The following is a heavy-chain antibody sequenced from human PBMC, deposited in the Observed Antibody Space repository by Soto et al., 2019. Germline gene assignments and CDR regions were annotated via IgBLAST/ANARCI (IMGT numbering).Heavy chain of an antibody. Sequence: QVQLVQSGAEVKKPGSSVKVSCKASGGTFSSYAISWVRQAPGQGLEWMGGIIPIFGTANYAQKFQGRVTITADEATSTAYMEPSSLRSEDTDVYYCATPGAAGPWLLAYWGQGTLFTVSS. V-gene: IGHV1-69*12. J-gene: IGHJ4*02. CDR2: IIPIFGTA. D-gene: IGHD6-19*01. CDR1: GGTFSSYA. CDR3: ATPGAAGPWLLAY.